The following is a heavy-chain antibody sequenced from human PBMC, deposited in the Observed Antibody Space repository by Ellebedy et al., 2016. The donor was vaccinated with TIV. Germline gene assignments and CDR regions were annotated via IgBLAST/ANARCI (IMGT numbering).Heavy chain of an antibody. Sequence: GESLKISCAASGFTFTTYAMHWVRQAPGKGLEWVSGIGTGGNTFYADSVRGRFTISRDNSKNTLYLQMNSLRAEDTAIYYCAKDQVGGDGRWVFDIWGQGTMVTVSS. CDR1: GFTFTTYA. J-gene: IGHJ3*02. CDR3: AKDQVGGDGRWVFDI. D-gene: IGHD3-16*01. CDR2: IGTGGNT. V-gene: IGHV3-23*01.